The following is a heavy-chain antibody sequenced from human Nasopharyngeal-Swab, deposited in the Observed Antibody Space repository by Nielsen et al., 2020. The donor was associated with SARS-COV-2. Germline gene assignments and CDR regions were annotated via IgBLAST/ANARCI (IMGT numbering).Heavy chain of an antibody. Sequence: ASVKVSCKASGYIFTSYDINWVRQATGQGLEWMGWMNPNSGNTGYAQKFQGRVTMTRNTSISTAYMELSSLRSEDTAVYYCATSQLEPAAMTFVDYWGQGTLVTVSS. CDR3: ATSQLEPAAMTFVDY. CDR1: GYIFTSYD. V-gene: IGHV1-8*01. CDR2: MNPNSGNT. D-gene: IGHD2-2*01. J-gene: IGHJ4*01.